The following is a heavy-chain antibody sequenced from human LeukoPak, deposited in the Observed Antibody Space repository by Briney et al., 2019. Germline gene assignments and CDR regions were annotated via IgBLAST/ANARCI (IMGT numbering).Heavy chain of an antibody. CDR1: GYTFTSYD. D-gene: IGHD5-12*01. CDR2: MNPNSGNT. CDR3: ARVSSGYEDYYYYYYMDV. V-gene: IGHV1-8*03. Sequence: GASVKVSCKASGYTFTSYDINWVRQATGQGLECMGWMNPNSGNTGYAQKFQGRVTITRNTSISTAYMELSSLRSEDTAVYYCARVSSGYEDYYYYYYMDVWGKGTTVTVSS. J-gene: IGHJ6*03.